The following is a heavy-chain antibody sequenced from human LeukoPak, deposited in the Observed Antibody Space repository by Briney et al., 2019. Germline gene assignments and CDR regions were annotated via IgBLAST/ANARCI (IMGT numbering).Heavy chain of an antibody. J-gene: IGHJ4*02. D-gene: IGHD3-10*01. CDR2: IYYSGST. Sequence: SETLSLTCTVSGGSISSSSYYWGWIRQPPGKGLEWIGSIYYSGSTYYNPSLKSRVTISVDTSKNQFSLKLSSVTAAGTAVYYCARDGVSYYYGSGRRARFDYWGQGTLVTVSS. CDR1: GGSISSSSYY. CDR3: ARDGVSYYYGSGRRARFDY. V-gene: IGHV4-39*07.